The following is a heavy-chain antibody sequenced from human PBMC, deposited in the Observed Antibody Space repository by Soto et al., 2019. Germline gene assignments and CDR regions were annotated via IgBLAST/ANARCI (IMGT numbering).Heavy chain of an antibody. V-gene: IGHV1-69*12. CDR1: GGTFSSYA. Sequence: QVQLVQSGAEVRQPASSVKVSCKTSGGTFSSYAISWVRLAPGQGLEWMGGIVPIVDTSTYAQKFQGRVTITADESTSTVYMELSSLRSDDTAVYYCVRVVAIPGYPDNWGQETLVTVSS. CDR2: IVPIVDTS. CDR3: VRVVAIPGYPDN. J-gene: IGHJ4*01. D-gene: IGHD5-12*01.